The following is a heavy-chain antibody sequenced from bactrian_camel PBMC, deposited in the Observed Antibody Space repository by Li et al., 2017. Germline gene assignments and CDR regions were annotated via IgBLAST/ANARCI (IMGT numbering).Heavy chain of an antibody. CDR3: AKGRPRLGLVAADLD. D-gene: IGHD7*01. CDR2: IKEDGST. CDR1: GVAYRNYY. V-gene: IGHV3S55*01. J-gene: IGHJ4*01. Sequence: HVQLVESGGGSVQAGGSLRLSCEASGVAYRNYYCLAWFRQAPGKQRERVASIKEDGSTMYADSVKGRFTISKDSAKNTLYLQLDSLRTEDTATYYCAKGRPRLGLVAADLDRGQGTQVTVS.